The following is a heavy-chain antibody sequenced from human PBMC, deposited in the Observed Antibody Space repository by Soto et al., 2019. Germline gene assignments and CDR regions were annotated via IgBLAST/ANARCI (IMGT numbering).Heavy chain of an antibody. CDR3: ARPQAVADDAFHX. CDR1: GYRFTSYW. V-gene: IGHV5-51*01. J-gene: IGHJ3*02. Sequence: VESLRISCKGSGYRFTSYWIAWVRQMPGKGLELMGIIYPGDSDTRYSPSFQGQVTISADKSISTAYLQWSSLKASDTAMYYCARPQAVADDAFHXWGQGTIVTVS. D-gene: IGHD6-25*01. CDR2: IYPGDSDT.